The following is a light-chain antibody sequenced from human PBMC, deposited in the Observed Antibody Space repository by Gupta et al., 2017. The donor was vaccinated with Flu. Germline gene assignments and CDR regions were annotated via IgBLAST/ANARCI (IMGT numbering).Light chain of an antibody. CDR3: QQYNGYSPST. V-gene: IGKV1-5*03. CDR1: QSISTW. Sequence: DIQMTQSPSTLSASVGDRVTITCRASQSISTWLAWYQQKPGKAPKLLIDKASSLESGVPSRFSGSGSGTEFTLTISSLQPDDFATYYCQQYNGYSPSTFGQGTKLEIK. CDR2: KAS. J-gene: IGKJ2*01.